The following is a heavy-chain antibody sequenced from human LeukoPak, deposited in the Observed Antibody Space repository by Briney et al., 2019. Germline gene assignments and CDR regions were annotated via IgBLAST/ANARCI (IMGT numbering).Heavy chain of an antibody. Sequence: GRSLRLSCAASGFTFDDYAMHWVRQAPGKGLEWVSGISWNSGSIGYADSVKGRFTISRDNAKNLLYLQMNSLRAEDTALYYCARDRRYYDFWSGYYTSTGMDVWGQGTTVTVSS. D-gene: IGHD3-3*01. V-gene: IGHV3-9*01. J-gene: IGHJ6*02. CDR3: ARDRRYYDFWSGYYTSTGMDV. CDR1: GFTFDDYA. CDR2: ISWNSGSI.